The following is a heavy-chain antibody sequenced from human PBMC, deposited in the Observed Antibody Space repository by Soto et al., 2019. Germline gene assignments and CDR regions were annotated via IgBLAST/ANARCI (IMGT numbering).Heavy chain of an antibody. CDR1: GGSISSYY. CDR2: IYYSGST. D-gene: IGHD7-27*01. Sequence: PSETLSLTCTVSGGSISSYYWSWIRQPPGKGLERIGYIYYSGSTNYNPSLKSRVTISVNTSKNQYSLKLSSVTAADTAVYYCARHFSRWGLFDYWGQGTLVTVSS. J-gene: IGHJ4*02. CDR3: ARHFSRWGLFDY. V-gene: IGHV4-59*08.